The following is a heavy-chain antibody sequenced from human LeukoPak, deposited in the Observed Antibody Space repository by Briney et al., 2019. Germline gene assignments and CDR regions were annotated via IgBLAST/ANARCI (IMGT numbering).Heavy chain of an antibody. Sequence: GASVKVSCNASGFTFTAYYMHWVRQAPGQRLEWMGWINPNSGGTNYAQKFRGRVTMTRDTSISTAYVELSRLRSDDTAVYYCARDQLGYSGSLVGNWGQGTLVTVSS. CDR2: INPNSGGT. CDR3: ARDQLGYSGSLVGN. CDR1: GFTFTAYY. J-gene: IGHJ4*02. V-gene: IGHV1-2*02. D-gene: IGHD1-26*01.